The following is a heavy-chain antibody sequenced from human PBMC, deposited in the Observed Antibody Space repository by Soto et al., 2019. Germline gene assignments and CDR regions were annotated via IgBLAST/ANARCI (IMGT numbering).Heavy chain of an antibody. CDR2: IYYSGST. J-gene: IGHJ6*02. D-gene: IGHD3-10*01. V-gene: IGHV4-39*01. CDR1: GSSISNRNYY. Sequence: SEILSLTCTVSGSSISNRNYYCVWIRQPPGKGLEWIATIYYSGSTYYNPSLKNRVTISVDTSKNQFSLKVNSVTAADTAVYYCARRMGVGESLIGGMDVWGQGTMVSVS. CDR3: ARRMGVGESLIGGMDV.